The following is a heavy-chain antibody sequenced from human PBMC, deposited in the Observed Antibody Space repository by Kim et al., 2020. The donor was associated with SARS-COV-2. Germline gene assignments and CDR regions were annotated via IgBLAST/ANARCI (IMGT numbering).Heavy chain of an antibody. D-gene: IGHD3-22*01. CDR3: ARSLVVAMGDFQH. V-gene: IGHV3-21*01. J-gene: IGHJ1*01. Sequence: YADSVKGRFTISRDNAKNSLYLQMNSLRAEDTAVDYCARSLVVAMGDFQHWGQGTLVTVSS.